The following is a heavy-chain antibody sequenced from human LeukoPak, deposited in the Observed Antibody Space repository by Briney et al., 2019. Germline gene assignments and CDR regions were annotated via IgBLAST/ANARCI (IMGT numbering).Heavy chain of an antibody. Sequence: GGSLRLSCAASGFTFSSYGMHWVRQAPGKGLEWVAVIWYDGSNKYYADSVKGRFTISRDNSKNTLYLQMNSLRAEDTAVYYCARASGYDSSYYYGMDVWGQGTTVTVSS. V-gene: IGHV3-33*01. CDR1: GFTFSSYG. J-gene: IGHJ6*02. CDR3: ARASGYDSSYYYGMDV. CDR2: IWYDGSNK. D-gene: IGHD5-12*01.